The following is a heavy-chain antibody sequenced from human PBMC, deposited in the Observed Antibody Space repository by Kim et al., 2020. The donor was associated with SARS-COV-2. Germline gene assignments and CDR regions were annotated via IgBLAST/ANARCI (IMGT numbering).Heavy chain of an antibody. CDR1: GGSISSYY. J-gene: IGHJ2*01. CDR3: ARGGLPYWYFDL. V-gene: IGHV4-59*13. Sequence: SETLSLTCTVSGGSISSYYWSWIRQPPRKGLEWIGYIYYSGSTNYNPSLKSRVTISVDTSKNQFSLKLSSVTAADTAVYYCARGGLPYWYFDLWGRGTLVTVSS. CDR2: IYYSGST.